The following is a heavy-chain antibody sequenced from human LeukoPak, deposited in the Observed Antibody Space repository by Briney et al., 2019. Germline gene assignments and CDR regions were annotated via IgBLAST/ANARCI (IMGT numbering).Heavy chain of an antibody. V-gene: IGHV1-69*13. CDR3: ARSSLGLAVAGTWWFDP. J-gene: IGHJ5*02. CDR1: GGTFISYA. D-gene: IGHD6-19*01. CDR2: IIPIFGTA. Sequence: SVKVSCKASGGTFISYALSWVRQTPGQGLEWMGGIIPIFGTANYAQKFQGRVTITADESTSTAYMELSSLRSEDTAVYYCARSSLGLAVAGTWWFDPWGQGTLVTVSS.